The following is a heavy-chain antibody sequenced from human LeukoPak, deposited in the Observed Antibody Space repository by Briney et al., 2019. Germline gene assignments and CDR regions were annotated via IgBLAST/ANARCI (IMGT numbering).Heavy chain of an antibody. CDR3: AREMYYCSGGSCYSWEYQYAMDV. Sequence: GGSLRLSCTVSGFTLSDYGMNWVRQAPGKGLEWVSFISGSSSAIHYADSVKGRFTISRDNAKKSLYLQMNGLRAEDTARYYCAREMYYCSGGSCYSWEYQYAMDVWGQGTTVTVSS. V-gene: IGHV3-48*01. CDR2: ISGSSSAI. CDR1: GFTLSDYG. D-gene: IGHD2-15*01. J-gene: IGHJ6*02.